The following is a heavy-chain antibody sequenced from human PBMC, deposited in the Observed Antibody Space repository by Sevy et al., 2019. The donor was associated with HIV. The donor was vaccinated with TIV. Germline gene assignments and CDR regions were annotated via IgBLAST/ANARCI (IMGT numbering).Heavy chain of an antibody. D-gene: IGHD3-3*01. J-gene: IGHJ5*02. CDR3: AREGWSGALNWFVP. CDR1: GFTFSSYD. CDR2: IWYDGSIQ. V-gene: IGHV3-33*01. Sequence: GGSLRLSCVASGFTFSSYDMNWVRQSPGEGLEWVAIIWYDGSIQYYADSVKGRFTISRDNSKNTVYLQMNSLRDEDTAVYYCAREGWSGALNWFVPWGQGTLVTDSS.